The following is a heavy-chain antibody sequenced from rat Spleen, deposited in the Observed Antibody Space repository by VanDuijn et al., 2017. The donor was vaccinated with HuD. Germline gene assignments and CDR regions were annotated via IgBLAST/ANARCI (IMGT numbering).Heavy chain of an antibody. J-gene: IGHJ2*01. Sequence: EVQLVESGGGLVQPGRSLKLSCAASGFTFSSFPMAWVRQAPTKGLEWVASISTGCGNTYYRDSVKGRFSISRDNAKNTQYLQMDSLRSEDTATYYCARRHYGYTDYFDYWGQGVMVTVSS. D-gene: IGHD1-9*01. CDR2: ISTGCGNT. CDR3: ARRHYGYTDYFDY. CDR1: GFTFSSFP. V-gene: IGHV5S13*01.